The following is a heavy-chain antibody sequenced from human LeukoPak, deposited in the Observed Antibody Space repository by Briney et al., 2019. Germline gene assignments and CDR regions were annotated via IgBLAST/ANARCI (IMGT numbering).Heavy chain of an antibody. CDR1: GFTVSSYA. V-gene: IGHV3-64*01. CDR2: ISSNGGST. CDR3: ARAGFGVGVPADY. D-gene: IGHD3-3*01. Sequence: GGSLRLSCAASGFTVSSYAMHWVRQAPGKGLEYVSAISSNGGSTYYANSVKGRFTISRDNSKNTLYLQMGSLRAEDMAVYYCARAGFGVGVPADYWGQGTLVTVSS. J-gene: IGHJ4*02.